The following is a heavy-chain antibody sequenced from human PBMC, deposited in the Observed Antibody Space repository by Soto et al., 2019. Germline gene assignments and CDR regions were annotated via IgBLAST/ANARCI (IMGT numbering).Heavy chain of an antibody. CDR2: IWYDGSDE. V-gene: IGHV3-33*01. D-gene: IGHD2-8*02. Sequence: GSLRLSCGASGFTFSSFGMHWVRQAPGKGLEWVAVIWYDGSDEYYADSVKGRFTISRDNSKNTLYLHVNSLRVEDTAVYHCARDELGYCTGTTCPIRLDVWGQGTTVTSP. J-gene: IGHJ6*02. CDR1: GFTFSSFG. CDR3: ARDELGYCTGTTCPIRLDV.